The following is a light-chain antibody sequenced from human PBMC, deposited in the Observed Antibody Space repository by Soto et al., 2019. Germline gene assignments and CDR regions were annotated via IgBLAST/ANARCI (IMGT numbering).Light chain of an antibody. J-gene: IGLJ2*01. Sequence: YELTQPPSVSVAPGQTARITCGGNNIKSKSVHWYQQRPGQAPVLVVHDDSDRPSGIPERFSGSNSENTATLIITRVEAVDEADYYCQVWDTGNDHVVFGGGTKVTVL. CDR1: NIKSKS. CDR3: QVWDTGNDHVV. CDR2: DDS. V-gene: IGLV3-21*02.